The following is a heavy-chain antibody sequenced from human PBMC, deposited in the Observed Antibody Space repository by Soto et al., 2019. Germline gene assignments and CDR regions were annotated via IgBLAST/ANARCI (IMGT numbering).Heavy chain of an antibody. CDR1: GGSISSSSYY. CDR2: IYYSGST. CDR3: ASGYDILTGYPRGDYYGMDV. J-gene: IGHJ6*02. D-gene: IGHD3-9*01. Sequence: QLQLQESGPGLVKPSETLSLTCTVSGGSISSSSYYWGWIRQPPGKGLEWIGSIYYSGSTYYNPSLTSRVTISVDTSKNQFSLKLSSVTAADTAVYYCASGYDILTGYPRGDYYGMDVWGQGTTVTVSS. V-gene: IGHV4-39*01.